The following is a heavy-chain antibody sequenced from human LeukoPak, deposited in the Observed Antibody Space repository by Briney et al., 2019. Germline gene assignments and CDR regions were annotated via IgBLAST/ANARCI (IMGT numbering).Heavy chain of an antibody. Sequence: GGSLRLSCAASGFTFSSYAMSWVRQAPGNGLEWVSAISGSGGSTYYADSVRGRFTISRDNSKNTLYLQMNSLRAEDTAVYYCANVWGSYPYYWGQGTLVTVSS. CDR3: ANVWGSYPYY. D-gene: IGHD3-16*01. J-gene: IGHJ4*02. CDR2: ISGSGGST. CDR1: GFTFSSYA. V-gene: IGHV3-23*01.